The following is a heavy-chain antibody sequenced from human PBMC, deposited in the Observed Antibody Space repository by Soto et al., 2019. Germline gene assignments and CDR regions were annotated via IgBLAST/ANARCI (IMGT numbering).Heavy chain of an antibody. Sequence: QVQLVQSGAEVKKPGASVTVSCKASGYTFTSYGISWVRQAPGQGLEWMGWISAYNGNTNYAQKLQGRVTMTTDTSTSTADMERRSLRSDDTAVYYCARDDFWSGLPHYWGQGTLVTVSS. CDR3: ARDDFWSGLPHY. CDR1: GYTFTSYG. V-gene: IGHV1-18*04. D-gene: IGHD3-3*01. CDR2: ISAYNGNT. J-gene: IGHJ4*02.